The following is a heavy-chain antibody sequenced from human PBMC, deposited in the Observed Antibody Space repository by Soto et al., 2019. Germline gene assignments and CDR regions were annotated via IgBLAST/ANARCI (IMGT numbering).Heavy chain of an antibody. CDR3: ARQDYCTTSTCYTAPQDY. CDR2: ISPYNGNK. CDR1: GYTFTDYG. V-gene: IGHV1-18*04. J-gene: IGHJ4*02. D-gene: IGHD2-8*01. Sequence: ASVKVSCKTSGYTFTDYGISWVRQAPGQGPEWMGWISPYNGNKKYAERVQDRVTMTTDTSTNTAFMELRSLRSDDAAVYYCARQDYCTTSTCYTAPQDYWGQGTLVTVSS.